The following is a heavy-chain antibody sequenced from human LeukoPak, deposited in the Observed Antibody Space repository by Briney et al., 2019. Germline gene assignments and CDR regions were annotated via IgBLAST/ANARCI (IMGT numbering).Heavy chain of an antibody. J-gene: IGHJ5*02. CDR3: ARFPWAEADYHISS. CDR1: GYTFTGYY. CDR2: INPNSGGT. Sequence: ASVKVSCKASGYTFTGYYMHWVRQAPGQGLEWMGWINPNSGGTNYAQKFQGRVTMTRDTSISTAYMELSRLRSDDTAVYYCARFPWAEADYHISSWGQGTLITVSS. D-gene: IGHD3-9*01. V-gene: IGHV1-2*02.